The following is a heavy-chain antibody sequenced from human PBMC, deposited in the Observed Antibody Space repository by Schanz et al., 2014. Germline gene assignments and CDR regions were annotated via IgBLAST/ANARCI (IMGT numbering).Heavy chain of an antibody. CDR2: ISGGGGTT. Sequence: DVQLLESGGGLVQPGGSLRLSCAASGFTFSSYWMHWVRQAPGKGLEWVSAISGGGGTTYYTDSVKGRFTISRDNSKSTLYVEMNSLRVEDTAVYYCAKTPREYCNYDNCPNWFDSWGQGTLVTVSS. V-gene: IGHV3-23*01. J-gene: IGHJ5*01. CDR3: AKTPREYCNYDNCPNWFDS. CDR1: GFTFSSYW. D-gene: IGHD2-15*01.